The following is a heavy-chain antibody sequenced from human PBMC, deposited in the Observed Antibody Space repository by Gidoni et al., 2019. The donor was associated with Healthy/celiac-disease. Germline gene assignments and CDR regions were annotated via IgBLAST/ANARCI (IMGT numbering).Heavy chain of an antibody. CDR2: IRYDGSNK. V-gene: IGHV3-30*02. CDR1: GFTFSSYG. CDR3: AKDPRQYYYYYMDV. J-gene: IGHJ6*03. Sequence: QVQLVESGGGVVQPGGSLRLSCAASGFTFSSYGMHWVRQAPGKGLEWVAFIRYDGSNKYYADSVKGRFTISRDNSKNTLYLQMNSLRAEDTAVYYCAKDPRQYYYYYMDVWGKGTTVTVSS.